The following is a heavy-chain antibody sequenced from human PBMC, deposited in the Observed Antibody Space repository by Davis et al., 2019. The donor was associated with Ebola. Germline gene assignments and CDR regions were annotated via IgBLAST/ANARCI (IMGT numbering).Heavy chain of an antibody. D-gene: IGHD6-13*01. Sequence: GGSLRLSCAASGFTFSSYGMHWVRQAPGKGLEWVAVIWYDGSNKYYADSVKGRFTISRDNSKNTLYLQMNSLRAEDTAVYYCARGDSSSWYAIDYWGQGTLVTVSS. J-gene: IGHJ4*02. CDR1: GFTFSSYG. CDR3: ARGDSSSWYAIDY. V-gene: IGHV3-33*01. CDR2: IWYDGSNK.